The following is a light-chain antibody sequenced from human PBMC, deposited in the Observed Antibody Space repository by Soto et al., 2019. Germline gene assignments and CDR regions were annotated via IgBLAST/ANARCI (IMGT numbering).Light chain of an antibody. CDR1: SSDVGGYNY. CDR3: CSYAGNSDV. CDR2: DVS. V-gene: IGLV2-11*01. Sequence: QSALTQPRSVSGSPGQSVTISCTGTSSDVGGYNYVSWYQQHPGKAPKLMIYDVSKRPSGVPDHFSGSKSGNTASLTISGLQKEDDADYYCCSYAGNSDVFGTGTKLTVL. J-gene: IGLJ1*01.